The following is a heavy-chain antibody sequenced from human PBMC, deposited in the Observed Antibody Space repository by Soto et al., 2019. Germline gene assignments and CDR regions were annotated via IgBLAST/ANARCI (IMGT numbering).Heavy chain of an antibody. Sequence: GGSLRLSCAASGFTFDDYTMHWVRQAPGKGLEWVSLISWDGGSTYYADSVKGRFTIARDNSKNSLYLQMNSLRTEDTAFYYCAKGRGSGSYYYYGMDVWGQGTTVTVSS. CDR3: AKGRGSGSYYYYGMDV. CDR1: GFTFDDYT. CDR2: ISWDGGST. J-gene: IGHJ6*02. V-gene: IGHV3-43*01. D-gene: IGHD3-10*01.